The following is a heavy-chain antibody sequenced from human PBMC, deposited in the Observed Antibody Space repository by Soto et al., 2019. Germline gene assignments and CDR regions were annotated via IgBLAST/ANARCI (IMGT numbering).Heavy chain of an antibody. CDR2: IYYGEST. Sequence: QVRLQESGPGLVNPSETLSLTCTVSGASISSHYWSWIRQPPGKGLEWIAYIYYGESTNYNPSLRSRVTISGDTAKNQLTLPLSSVTAADTAVYYCVRHQLRDSSPFAFWGQGTLVTVSS. V-gene: IGHV4-59*08. J-gene: IGHJ4*02. CDR1: GASISSHY. CDR3: VRHQLRDSSPFAF. D-gene: IGHD6-13*01.